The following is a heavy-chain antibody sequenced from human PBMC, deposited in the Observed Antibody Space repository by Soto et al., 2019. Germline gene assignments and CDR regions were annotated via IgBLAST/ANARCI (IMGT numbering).Heavy chain of an antibody. V-gene: IGHV1-8*01. Sequence: ASVKVSCKASGYTVTSYDINWVRQATGQGLEWMGWMNPNSGNTGYAQRFPGRVTMTRNTSISTAYMELGSLRSEDTAVYYCARGPFWSGYYLDYWGQGTLVTVSS. CDR3: ARGPFWSGYYLDY. CDR2: MNPNSGNT. D-gene: IGHD3-3*01. CDR1: GYTVTSYD. J-gene: IGHJ4*02.